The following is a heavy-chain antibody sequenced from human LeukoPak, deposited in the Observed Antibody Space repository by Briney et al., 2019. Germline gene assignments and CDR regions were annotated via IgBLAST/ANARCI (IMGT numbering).Heavy chain of an antibody. CDR2: INTNTGNP. CDR3: ARLDSSSLFDP. V-gene: IGHV7-4-1*02. D-gene: IGHD6-13*01. J-gene: IGHJ5*02. Sequence: GASVKVSCKASGYTFTSYAMNWVRQAPGQGLEWMGWINTNTGNPTYAQGFTGRFVFSLDTSVSTAYLQISSLKASDTAMYYCARLDSSSLFDPWGQGTLVTVSS. CDR1: GYTFTSYA.